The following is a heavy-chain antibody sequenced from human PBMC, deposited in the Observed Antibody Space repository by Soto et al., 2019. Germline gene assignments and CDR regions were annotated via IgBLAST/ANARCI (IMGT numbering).Heavy chain of an antibody. V-gene: IGHV3-30*18. J-gene: IGHJ4*02. CDR2: ISYDGSNK. CDR1: GFPFSSYG. D-gene: IGHD2-2*01. CDR3: AKVKGDIVVVPTALGLDY. Sequence: GGSLRLSCAASGFPFSSYGMHWVRTAPGKGLEWVAVISYDGSNKYYADSVKGRFTISRDNSKNTLYLQMNSLRAEDTAVYYCAKVKGDIVVVPTALGLDYWGQGTLVTVSS.